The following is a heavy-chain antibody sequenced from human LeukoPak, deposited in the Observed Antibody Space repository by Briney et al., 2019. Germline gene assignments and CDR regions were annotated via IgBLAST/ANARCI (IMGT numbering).Heavy chain of an antibody. CDR1: GYTFTGYY. CDR2: INPNSGGT. Sequence: GASVKVSCKASGYTFTGYYMHWVRQAPGQGLEWMGWINPNSGGTNYAQKFQGRVTMTRATSISTAYMELSRLRSDDTAVYYCASEDCSGGSCYSWIYWGQGTLVTVSS. D-gene: IGHD2-15*01. J-gene: IGHJ4*02. CDR3: ASEDCSGGSCYSWIY. V-gene: IGHV1-2*02.